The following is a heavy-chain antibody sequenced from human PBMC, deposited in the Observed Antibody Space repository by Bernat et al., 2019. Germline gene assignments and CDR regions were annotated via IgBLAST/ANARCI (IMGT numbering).Heavy chain of an antibody. V-gene: IGHV3-23*01. CDR1: GFSLSDFA. CDR2: IGGGGGDR. Sequence: EVQLLVSGGGFVQPGGSMRLSCVASGFSLSDFAMNWFRQAPGTGLEWVASIGGGGGDRYNADSVWRRFTVSRDNSQGTMYLQLNSLRAEDTAIYYCVRDSTTYNGVWDAFDIWGQGSVVTVSS. CDR3: VRDSTTYNGVWDAFDI. D-gene: IGHD5-24*01. J-gene: IGHJ3*02.